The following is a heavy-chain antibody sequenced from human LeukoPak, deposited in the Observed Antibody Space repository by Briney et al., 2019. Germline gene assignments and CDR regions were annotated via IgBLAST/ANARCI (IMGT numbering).Heavy chain of an antibody. Sequence: GGSLRLSCAASGFTFSSYEMNWVRQAPGKGLEWVSYISSSGSTTYYADSVKGRFTISRDNAKNSLYLQMNSLRDDDTAMYYCARGASGHSSNWNFPYYYYYMDVWGKGTTVTISS. CDR1: GFTFSSYE. D-gene: IGHD1-1*01. CDR2: ISSSGSTT. V-gene: IGHV3-48*03. J-gene: IGHJ6*03. CDR3: ARGASGHSSNWNFPYYYYYMDV.